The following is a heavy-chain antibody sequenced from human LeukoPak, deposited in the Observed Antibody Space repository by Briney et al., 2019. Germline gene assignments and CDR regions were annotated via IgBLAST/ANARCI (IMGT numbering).Heavy chain of an antibody. J-gene: IGHJ4*02. V-gene: IGHV3-23*01. Sequence: GGSLRLSCAASGFTFRNNGMTWVRQAPGKGLEWVTGISGSGDTTYDAGSVKGRFTVSRDNSKNTLYLQMNSLRAEDTAVYYCAKTQGFFDYWGQGTLVTVSS. CDR3: AKTQGFFDY. CDR2: ISGSGDTT. CDR1: GFTFRNNG.